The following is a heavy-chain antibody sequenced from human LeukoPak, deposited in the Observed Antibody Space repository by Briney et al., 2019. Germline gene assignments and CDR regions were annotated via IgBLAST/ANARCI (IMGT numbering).Heavy chain of an antibody. V-gene: IGHV3-74*03. CDR3: VKGAPFDY. CDR2: INGDGSST. CDR1: GFTFSDQW. D-gene: IGHD4/OR15-4a*01. Sequence: GGSLRLSCAASGFTFSDQWMHWVRQGPEKGLVWVSRINGDGSSTAYADFVKGRFTISRDNARNTLSLQMNSLRIEDTAIYCCVKGAPFDYWGQGTLVAASS. J-gene: IGHJ4*02.